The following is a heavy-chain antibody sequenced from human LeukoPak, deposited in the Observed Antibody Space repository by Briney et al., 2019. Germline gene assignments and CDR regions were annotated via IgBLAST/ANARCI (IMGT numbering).Heavy chain of an antibody. Sequence: ASVKVSCKASGGTFSSYAISWVRQAPGQGLEWMGGIIPIFGTANYAQKFQGRVTITTDESTSTAYMELSSLRSEDTAVYYCAREGGNLLHAFDIWGQGTMVTVSS. CDR1: GGTFSSYA. J-gene: IGHJ3*02. D-gene: IGHD4-23*01. CDR2: IIPIFGTA. CDR3: AREGGNLLHAFDI. V-gene: IGHV1-69*05.